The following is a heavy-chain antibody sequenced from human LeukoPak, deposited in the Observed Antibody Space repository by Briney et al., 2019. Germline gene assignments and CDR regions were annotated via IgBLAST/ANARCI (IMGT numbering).Heavy chain of an antibody. Sequence: SLKVSCKASGGTFSSYAISWVRQAPGQGLEWMGGIIPIFGTANYAQKFQGRVTITADESTSTAYMELSSLRSEDTAVYYCATSEAAPYYYYGMDVWGQGTTVTVSS. D-gene: IGHD6-6*01. CDR2: IIPIFGTA. J-gene: IGHJ6*02. V-gene: IGHV1-69*13. CDR1: GGTFSSYA. CDR3: ATSEAAPYYYYGMDV.